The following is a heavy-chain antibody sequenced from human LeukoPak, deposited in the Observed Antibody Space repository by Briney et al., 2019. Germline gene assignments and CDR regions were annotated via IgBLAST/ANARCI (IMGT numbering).Heavy chain of an antibody. CDR3: ASYSSSWYPSYYYMDV. CDR2: IYYSGST. Sequence: SETLSLTCTVSGGSISSYYWSWIRQPPGKGLEWIGYIYYSGSTNYNPSLKSRVTISVDTSKNQFSLKLGSVTAADTAVYYCASYSSSWYPSYYYMDVWGKGTTVTVSS. CDR1: GGSISSYY. V-gene: IGHV4-59*01. D-gene: IGHD6-13*01. J-gene: IGHJ6*03.